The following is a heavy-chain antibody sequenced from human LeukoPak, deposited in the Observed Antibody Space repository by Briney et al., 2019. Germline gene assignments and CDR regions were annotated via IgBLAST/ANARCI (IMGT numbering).Heavy chain of an antibody. Sequence: GGSLRLSCAASGFTFSSYAMSWVRRAPGMGLEWVSAISGSGGTTDYADSVKGRFTISRDNSKNTLYLQMNSLRAEDTAVYYSATAAGADFFDYWGQGTLVTVSS. CDR3: ATAAGADFFDY. D-gene: IGHD3-3*01. V-gene: IGHV3-23*01. CDR2: ISGSGGTT. CDR1: GFTFSSYA. J-gene: IGHJ4*02.